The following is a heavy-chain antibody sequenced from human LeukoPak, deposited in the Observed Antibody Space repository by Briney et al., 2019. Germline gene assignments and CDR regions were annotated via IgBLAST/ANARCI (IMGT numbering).Heavy chain of an antibody. CDR3: ARHPGDIVVVPAASFIDY. CDR1: GGSISSSSYY. CDR2: FYYSGNT. J-gene: IGHJ4*02. V-gene: IGHV4-39*01. Sequence: PSETLSLTCTVSGGSISSSSYYWGWIRQPPGKGLEWIGNFYYSGNTYYNPSLKSRVTISVDTSKTQFSLRLSSVTAAGTAVYYCARHPGDIVVVPAASFIDYWGQGTLVTVSS. D-gene: IGHD2-2*01.